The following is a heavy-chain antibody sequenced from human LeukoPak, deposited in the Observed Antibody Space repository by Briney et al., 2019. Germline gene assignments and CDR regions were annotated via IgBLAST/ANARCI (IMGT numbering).Heavy chain of an antibody. CDR2: ISNSGDTM. J-gene: IGHJ4*02. V-gene: IGHV3-11*04. D-gene: IGHD1-7*01. Sequence: PGGSLRLSCAASGFTFSNYWMSWVRQAPGKGLEWVSYISNSGDTMFYSDSVNGRFTISRDNSKKSLFMEINRLRAEDAAIYYWARVMGNYASDYWGQGALVTVSS. CDR3: ARVMGNYASDY. CDR1: GFTFSNYW.